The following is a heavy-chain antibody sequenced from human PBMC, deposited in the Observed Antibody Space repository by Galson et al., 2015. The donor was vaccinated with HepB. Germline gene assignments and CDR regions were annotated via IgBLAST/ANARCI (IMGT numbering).Heavy chain of an antibody. CDR2: ITSSANR. V-gene: IGHV3-69-1*01. CDR3: ARGYYCGGNCYSSICDF. Sequence: SLRLSCAASGFTFSDYNMNWVRQAPGKGLEWVSSITSSANRDYADSLKGRFTISRDNAKNSLYLQLNSLRAEDTAVYYCARGYYCGGNCYSSICDFWGRGTLVTVSS. D-gene: IGHD2-21*02. CDR1: GFTFSDYN. J-gene: IGHJ4*02.